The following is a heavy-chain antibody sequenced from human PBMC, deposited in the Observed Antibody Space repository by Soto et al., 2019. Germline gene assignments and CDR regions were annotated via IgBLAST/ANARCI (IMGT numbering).Heavy chain of an antibody. Sequence: SETLSLTCSVSGASTNRYYWSWLRQSPGKGLDCIGYVFYTGSTNYNPSLTSRVTISVDTSKNQFSLKLGSVTAADTAVYYCARDPSTRGVTTAGPYYYYGMDVWGQGTTVTVSS. V-gene: IGHV4-59*01. D-gene: IGHD4-4*01. J-gene: IGHJ6*02. CDR3: ARDPSTRGVTTAGPYYYYGMDV. CDR2: VFYTGST. CDR1: GASTNRYY.